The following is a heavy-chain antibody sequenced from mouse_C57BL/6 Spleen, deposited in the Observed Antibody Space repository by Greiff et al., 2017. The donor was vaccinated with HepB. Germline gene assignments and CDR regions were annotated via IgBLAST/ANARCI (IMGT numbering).Heavy chain of an antibody. CDR1: GYTFTNYW. V-gene: IGHV1-63*01. Sequence: QVQLQQSGAELVRPGPSVKMSCKASGYTFTNYWIGWAKQRPGHGLEWIGDIYPGGGYTNYNEKFKGKATLTADKSSSTAYMQFSSLTSEDSAIYYCARRGYDYGFDYWGQGTTLTVSS. CDR2: IYPGGGYT. J-gene: IGHJ2*01. D-gene: IGHD2-4*01. CDR3: ARRGYDYGFDY.